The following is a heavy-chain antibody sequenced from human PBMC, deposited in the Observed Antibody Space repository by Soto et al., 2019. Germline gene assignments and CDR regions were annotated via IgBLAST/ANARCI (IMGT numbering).Heavy chain of an antibody. CDR2: IYYSGTT. J-gene: IGHJ4*02. CDR3: ARTPLD. Sequence: QVQLQESGPGLVKPSQTLSLTCTVSGGSISSGGYYWSWIRQHPGKGLEWIGYIYYSGTTYYNPSPXSXXTISVATSKNQFSLRLSSVTAADPAVYYCARTPLDWGQGTLVTVSS. CDR1: GGSISSGGYY. V-gene: IGHV4-31*03.